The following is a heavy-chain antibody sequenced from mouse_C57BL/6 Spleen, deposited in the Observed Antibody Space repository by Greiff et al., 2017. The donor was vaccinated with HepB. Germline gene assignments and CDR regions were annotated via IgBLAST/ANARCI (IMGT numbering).Heavy chain of an antibody. Sequence: EVMLVESEGGLVQPGRSMKLSCTASGFTFSDYYMAWVRQVPEKGLEWVANINYDGSSTYYLDSLKSRFIISRDNAKNILYLQMSSLKSEDTATYYCAREGLNYAMDYWGQGTSVTVSS. CDR3: AREGLNYAMDY. J-gene: IGHJ4*01. CDR1: GFTFSDYY. CDR2: INYDGSST. V-gene: IGHV5-16*01.